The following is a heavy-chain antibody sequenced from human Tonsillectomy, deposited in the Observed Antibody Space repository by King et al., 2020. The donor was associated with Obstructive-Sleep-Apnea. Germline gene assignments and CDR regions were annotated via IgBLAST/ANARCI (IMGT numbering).Heavy chain of an antibody. D-gene: IGHD3-22*01. CDR1: GGSISSRNW. V-gene: IGHV4-4*02. CDR2: ISHSGST. Sequence: VQLQESGPGLVKPSGTLSLTCAVSGGSISSRNWWSWVRQPPGKGLEWIGEISHSGSTNYNPSLQSRVTISVDKSKNQFSLKLSPVTAADTAVYYCAVDSSGYDDFDYWGQGTLVTVSS. CDR3: AVDSSGYDDFDY. J-gene: IGHJ4*02.